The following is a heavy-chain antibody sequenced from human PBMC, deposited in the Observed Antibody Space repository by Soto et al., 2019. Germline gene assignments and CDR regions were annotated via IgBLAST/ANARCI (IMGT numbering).Heavy chain of an antibody. D-gene: IGHD4-4*01. V-gene: IGHV5-51*07. CDR3: AIGLQNYYYGMDV. Sequence: PGESLKISCKGSGYSFTSYWIGWVHQMPGKGLEWMGIIYPGDSDTRYSPSFQGQVTISXAXXXXTXYXQXXXLKAXDTAMYYCAIGLQNYYYGMDVWGQGTTVTVSS. J-gene: IGHJ6*02. CDR1: GYSFTSYW. CDR2: IYPGDSDT.